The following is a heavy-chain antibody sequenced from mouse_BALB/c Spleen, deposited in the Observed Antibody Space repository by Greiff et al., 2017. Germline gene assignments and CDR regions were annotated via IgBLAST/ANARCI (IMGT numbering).Heavy chain of an antibody. CDR2: IWTGGGT. Sequence: VQVVESGPGLVAPSQSLSITCTVSGFSLTSYDISWIRQPPGKGLEWLGVIWTGGGTNYNSAFMSRLSISKDNSKSQVFLKMNSLQTDDTAMYYCARGLLLSSYFDYWGQGTTLTVSS. CDR1: GFSLTSYD. V-gene: IGHV2-9-2*01. D-gene: IGHD1-1*01. CDR3: ARGLLLSSYFDY. J-gene: IGHJ2*01.